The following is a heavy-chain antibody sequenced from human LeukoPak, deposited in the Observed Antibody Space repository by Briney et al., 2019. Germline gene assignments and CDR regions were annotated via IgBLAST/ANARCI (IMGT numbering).Heavy chain of an antibody. Sequence: SETLSLICTVSGGSISSYYRRWIRQPPGEGLEWIGYIYYSGSTNYNPSLKSRVTISVDTSKNQFSLKLSSVTAADTAVYYCARPSRRGVVIPFDYWGQGTLVTVSS. CDR2: IYYSGST. J-gene: IGHJ4*02. CDR3: ARPSRRGVVIPFDY. D-gene: IGHD3-3*01. CDR1: GGSISSYY. V-gene: IGHV4-59*08.